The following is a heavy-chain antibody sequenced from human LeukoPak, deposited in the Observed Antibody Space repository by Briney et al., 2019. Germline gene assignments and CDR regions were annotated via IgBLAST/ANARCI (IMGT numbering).Heavy chain of an antibody. CDR2: INPNSGGT. CDR3: ARSKYDVLTGSPDY. J-gene: IGHJ4*02. CDR1: GYNLAVFY. D-gene: IGHD3-9*01. Sequence: ASVKVSCKASGYNLAVFYMHCVRQAPRHGLEWMGWINPNSGGTNYAHTFQGRVTVTSDTTMSTAYMELNRLTSDDPAMYYCARSKYDVLTGSPDYWGQGTLVTVSS. V-gene: IGHV1-2*07.